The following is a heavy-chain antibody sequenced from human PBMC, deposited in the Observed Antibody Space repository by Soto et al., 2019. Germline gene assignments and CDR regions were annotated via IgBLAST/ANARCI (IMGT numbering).Heavy chain of an antibody. J-gene: IGHJ4*02. Sequence: VQLQELGPGLVRPSETLSLTCTVSGGSISSGNFYWSWIRQPPGKGLEWIGYIYFSGSTYYSPSLKSRLTISLNTSKNQFSLKLSSVTAADTAVYYCAHDSHGGNTYFDLWGQGALVTVSS. CDR2: IYFSGST. CDR3: AHDSHGGNTYFDL. D-gene: IGHD1-26*01. CDR1: GGSISSGNFY. V-gene: IGHV4-30-4*01.